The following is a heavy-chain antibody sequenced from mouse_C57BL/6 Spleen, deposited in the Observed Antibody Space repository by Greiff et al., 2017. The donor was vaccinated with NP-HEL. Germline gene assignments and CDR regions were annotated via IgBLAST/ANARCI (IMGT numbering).Heavy chain of an antibody. CDR3: ARWLGRNWYFDV. CDR1: GFTFSDYG. J-gene: IGHJ1*03. CDR2: ISSGSSTI. V-gene: IGHV5-17*01. Sequence: EVKVVESGGGLVKPGGSLKLSCAASGFTFSDYGMHWVRQAPEKGLEWVAYISSGSSTIYYADTVKGRFTISRDNAKNTLFLQMTSLRSEDTAMYYCARWLGRNWYFDVWGTGTTVTVSS. D-gene: IGHD4-1*01.